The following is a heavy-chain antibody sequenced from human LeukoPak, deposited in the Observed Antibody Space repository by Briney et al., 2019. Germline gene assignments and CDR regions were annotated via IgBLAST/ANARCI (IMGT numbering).Heavy chain of an antibody. J-gene: IGHJ4*02. Sequence: EASVKVSCKASGYTFTGYYMHWVRQAPGQGLEWMGWINPNSGGTNYAQKFQGRVTMTRDTSISTAYMELSRLRSDDTAVYYCARGVVGATIGFDYWGQETLVTVSS. D-gene: IGHD1-26*01. CDR1: GYTFTGYY. CDR3: ARGVVGATIGFDY. V-gene: IGHV1-2*02. CDR2: INPNSGGT.